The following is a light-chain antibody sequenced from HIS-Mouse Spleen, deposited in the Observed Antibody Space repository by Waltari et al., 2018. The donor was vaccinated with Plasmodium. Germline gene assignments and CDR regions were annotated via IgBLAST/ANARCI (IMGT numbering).Light chain of an antibody. CDR3: LQDYNYPYT. CDR1: QGIRND. J-gene: IGKJ2*01. Sequence: AIQMTQSPSSLSASVGDKATITCRASQGIRNDLGWYQQKPGKAPKLLIYAASSLQSGVPSRFSGSGSGTDFTLTISSLQPEDFATYYCLQDYNYPYTIGQGTKLEIK. CDR2: AAS. V-gene: IGKV1-6*01.